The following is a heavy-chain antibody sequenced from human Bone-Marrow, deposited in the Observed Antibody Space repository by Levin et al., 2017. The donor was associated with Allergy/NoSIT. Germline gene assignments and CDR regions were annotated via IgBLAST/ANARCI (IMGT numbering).Heavy chain of an antibody. CDR3: ARGSYFGGLSFDC. J-gene: IGHJ4*02. V-gene: IGHV4-61*01. D-gene: IGHD4-23*01. CDR1: GGSVSSGSYY. Sequence: SETLSLTCTVPGGSVSSGSYYWSWIRQPPGKGLEWIAYIYHSGRTKYNPSLKSRVTISLDTSRNQFSLRLTSLTAADTAVYYCARGSYFGGLSFDCWGKGALVTFSS. CDR2: IYHSGRT.